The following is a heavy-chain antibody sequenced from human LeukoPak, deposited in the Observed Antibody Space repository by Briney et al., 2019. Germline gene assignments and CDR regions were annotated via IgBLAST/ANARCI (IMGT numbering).Heavy chain of an antibody. CDR3: ATDGVGVLPGDVFDI. CDR1: GGTFSSYA. CDR2: IIPILGIA. V-gene: IGHV1-69*04. D-gene: IGHD1-26*01. J-gene: IGHJ3*02. Sequence: SVKVSCKASGGTFSSYAISWVRQAPGQGLEWMGRIIPILGIANYAQKFQGRVTITADKSTSTAYMELSSLRSEDTAVYYCATDGVGVLPGDVFDIWGQGTMVTVSS.